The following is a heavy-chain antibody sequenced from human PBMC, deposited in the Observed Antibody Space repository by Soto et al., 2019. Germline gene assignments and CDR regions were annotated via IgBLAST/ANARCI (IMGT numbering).Heavy chain of an antibody. CDR3: ARDETYYYGSGPV. D-gene: IGHD3-10*01. CDR2: XKXXGXXX. V-gene: IGHV3-7*01. J-gene: IGHJ4*02. Sequence: PGGSLRLSCAVSGFTFSTYWMSWVRQAPGKGLEXVAXXKXXGXXXXXVXXVKGRFTISRDNAKNSLYLQMNSLRAEETAVYYCARDETYYYGSGPVGGQGTLVTVSS. CDR1: GFTFSTYW.